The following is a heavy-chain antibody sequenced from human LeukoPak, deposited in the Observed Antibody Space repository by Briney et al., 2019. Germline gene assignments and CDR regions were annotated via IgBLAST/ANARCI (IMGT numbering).Heavy chain of an antibody. CDR3: AREASCSSTACYFDY. J-gene: IGHJ4*02. V-gene: IGHV3-53*01. CDR2: LYSDGNT. CDR1: GFTVITND. D-gene: IGHD2-2*01. Sequence: GGSLRLSCAASGFTVITNDMTWVRQAPGKGLEWVSVLYSDGNTKYADSVQGRFTISRDNSKNTLYLEMNSLSPDDTAVYYCAREASCSSTACYFDYWGQGTLVTVSS.